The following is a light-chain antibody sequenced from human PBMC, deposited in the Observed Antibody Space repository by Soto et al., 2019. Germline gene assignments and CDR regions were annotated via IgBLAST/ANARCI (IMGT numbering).Light chain of an antibody. V-gene: IGKV1D-16*01. Sequence: DIQMTQSPSSLSASVGDRGTITSRASRRISSWLIWFQQKPEKAPKPLIYAASALQSGVPSGFSGSGSGTDFTLTISSLQPEDFPTYYCQQYHNYPITFGQGTRLEI. J-gene: IGKJ5*01. CDR1: RRISSW. CDR2: AAS. CDR3: QQYHNYPIT.